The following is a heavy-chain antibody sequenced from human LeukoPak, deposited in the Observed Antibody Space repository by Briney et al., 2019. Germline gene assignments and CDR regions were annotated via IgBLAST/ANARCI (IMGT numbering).Heavy chain of an antibody. D-gene: IGHD2-8*01. V-gene: IGHV3-30-3*01. CDR1: GFTFSSYA. Sequence: GGSLRLSCAASGFTFSSYATHWVRQAPGKGLEWVAVISYDGSNKYYADSVKGRFTISRDNSKNTLYLQMNSLRAEDTAVYYCAREGGDCTNGVCYSFDYWGQGTLVTVSS. CDR2: ISYDGSNK. CDR3: AREGGDCTNGVCYSFDY. J-gene: IGHJ4*02.